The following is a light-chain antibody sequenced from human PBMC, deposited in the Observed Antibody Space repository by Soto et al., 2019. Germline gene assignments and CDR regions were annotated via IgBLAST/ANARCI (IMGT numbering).Light chain of an antibody. V-gene: IGLV2-14*01. Sequence: QSVLTQPASVSGSPGQSITISCTGSSSDVGAYHFVSWYQHHPGKAPKLILYEVTARPSGFSSRFSGSKPGNTASLTISGLQADDEANYYCSSYTSSNTPYGFGTGSKVTVL. CDR3: SSYTSSNTPYG. J-gene: IGLJ1*01. CDR1: SSDVGAYHF. CDR2: EVT.